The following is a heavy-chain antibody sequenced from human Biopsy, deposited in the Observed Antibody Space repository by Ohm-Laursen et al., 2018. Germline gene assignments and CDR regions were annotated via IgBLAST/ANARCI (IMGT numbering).Heavy chain of an antibody. D-gene: IGHD6-19*01. CDR3: ASGGQWPKPYLRYFDP. V-gene: IGHV4-59*02. Sequence: SDTLSLTRTVSGDSVTKYYWSWIRQPPGKGLEWIGHIYYSVMTNYNPSLRGRVTISVDTSKNQISLRLSSVTAADTAVYYCASGGQWPKPYLRYFDPWGQGTLVTVSS. CDR1: GDSVTKYY. CDR2: IYYSVMT. J-gene: IGHJ5*02.